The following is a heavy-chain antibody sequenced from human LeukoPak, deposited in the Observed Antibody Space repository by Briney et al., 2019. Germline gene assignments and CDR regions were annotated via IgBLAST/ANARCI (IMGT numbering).Heavy chain of an antibody. V-gene: IGHV4-59*01. D-gene: IGHD5-18*01. CDR1: GGSISSYY. J-gene: IGHJ3*02. Sequence: SETLSLTCTVSGGSISSYYWSWIRQPPGKGLEWIGYIYYSGSTNYNPSLKSRVTISVDTSKNQFSLKLSSVTAADTAVYYCARRGVHTAMGTPEHDAFDIWGQGTMVTVSS. CDR2: IYYSGST. CDR3: ARRGVHTAMGTPEHDAFDI.